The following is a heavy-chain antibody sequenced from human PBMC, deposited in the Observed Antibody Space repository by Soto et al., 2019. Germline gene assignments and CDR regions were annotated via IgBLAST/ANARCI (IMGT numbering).Heavy chain of an antibody. Sequence: QVQLVDSGGGVVQPEMSLRLSCAASGFIFKNYGMHWVRQAPGKGLEWVTFISNDGRTKYYADSVKGRFTISRDNSKNTLYLQMNSLKPEDTAVYYCAKVPRRPTTIDYWGQGTLVTVSS. V-gene: IGHV3-30*18. CDR1: GFIFKNYG. CDR3: AKVPRRPTTIDY. CDR2: ISNDGRTK. J-gene: IGHJ4*02.